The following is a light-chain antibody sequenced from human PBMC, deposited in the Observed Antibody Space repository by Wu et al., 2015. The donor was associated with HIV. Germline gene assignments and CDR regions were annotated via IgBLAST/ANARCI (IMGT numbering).Light chain of an antibody. Sequence: IIMTQSPDILSVSPGDGATLSCRASQTVSGWLAWYQQRPGQVPRLLIYGASTRATGIPARFSGSGSGTEFTLTISSLQSEDVAVYYCQQYYEGVTFGGGTKVEIK. CDR1: QTVSGW. CDR2: GAS. CDR3: QQYYEGVT. V-gene: IGKV3-15*01. J-gene: IGKJ4*01.